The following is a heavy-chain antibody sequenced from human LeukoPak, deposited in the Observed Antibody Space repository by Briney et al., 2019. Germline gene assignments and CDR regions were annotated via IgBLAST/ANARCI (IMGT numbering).Heavy chain of an antibody. J-gene: IGHJ6*03. CDR2: IKSKTDGGTT. CDR3: TTGPPILPYDFWSGYYDSYYYYYMDV. V-gene: IGHV3-15*01. Sequence: PGGSLRLSCAASGFTFSNAWMSWVRQAPGKGLEWVGRIKSKTDGGTTDYAAPVKGRFTISRDDSKNTLYLQMNSLKTEDTAVYYCTTGPPILPYDFWSGYYDSYYYYYMDVWGKGTTVTVSS. D-gene: IGHD3-3*01. CDR1: GFTFSNAW.